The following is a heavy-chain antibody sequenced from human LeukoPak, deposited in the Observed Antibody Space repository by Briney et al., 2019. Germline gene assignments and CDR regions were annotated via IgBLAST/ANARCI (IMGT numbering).Heavy chain of an antibody. V-gene: IGHV3-66*01. CDR2: IYSGGST. CDR3: AKDWLGAFDI. Sequence: GGSLRLSCAASEFSVGSNYMTWVRQAPGKGLEWVSLIYSGGSTYYADSVKGRFTISRDNSKNTLYLQMDSLRAEDTAVYYCAKDWLGAFDIWGQGTMVTVSS. J-gene: IGHJ3*02. CDR1: EFSVGSNY. D-gene: IGHD3-9*01.